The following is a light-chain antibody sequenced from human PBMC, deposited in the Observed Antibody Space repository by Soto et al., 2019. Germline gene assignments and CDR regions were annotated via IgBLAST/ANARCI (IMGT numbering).Light chain of an antibody. Sequence: EVVLTQSPGTLSLSAGERATLSCRASQSVSSNYLAWYQQKPGQFPRLLIYGASNRASGISDRFSGSGSGTDFTLTIYRLEPEDFAVYYCQQYDTSPWTFGQGTKVEI. CDR1: QSVSSNY. J-gene: IGKJ1*01. CDR2: GAS. V-gene: IGKV3-20*01. CDR3: QQYDTSPWT.